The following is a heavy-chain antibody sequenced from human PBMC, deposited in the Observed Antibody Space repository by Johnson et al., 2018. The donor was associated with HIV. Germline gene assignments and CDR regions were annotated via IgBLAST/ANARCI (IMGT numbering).Heavy chain of an antibody. CDR2: INEDGTGK. V-gene: IGHV3-7*02. J-gene: IGHJ3*02. CDR1: GFSFSTSY. Sequence: VQLVESGGGWVQPGGSLRLSCAASGFSFSTSYMTWVRQAPGKGLEWVATINEDGTGKNHVDSVKGRFSISRDNTKNSLYLQMNSLRAEDTAVYYCATRDPTHRPGVFDIWGQGTMVTVSS. CDR3: ATRDPTHRPGVFDI. D-gene: IGHD1-14*01.